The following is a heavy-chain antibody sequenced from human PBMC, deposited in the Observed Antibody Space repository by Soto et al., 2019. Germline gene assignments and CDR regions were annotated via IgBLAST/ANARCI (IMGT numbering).Heavy chain of an antibody. Sequence: SETLYLTCTVSGGSISSYYWRWIRQPPGKGLEWIGNIYYSGSTNYHPSLMSRVTISVDTSKNQFSLKLSSVTAADTAVYYCARVRNYYGSGSYYNTYYYYYYMDVWGKGTTVTGSS. J-gene: IGHJ6*03. CDR3: ARVRNYYGSGSYYNTYYYYYYMDV. D-gene: IGHD3-10*01. CDR1: GGSISSYY. CDR2: IYYSGST. V-gene: IGHV4-59*01.